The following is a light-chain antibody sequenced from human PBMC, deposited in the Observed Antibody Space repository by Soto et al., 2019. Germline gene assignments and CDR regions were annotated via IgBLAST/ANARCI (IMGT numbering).Light chain of an antibody. CDR1: SSDFGAYNY. J-gene: IGLJ2*01. CDR2: DVS. Sequence: QSALTQPRSVSGSPGQSVTISCTGTSSDFGAYNYVSWYQQHPGKAPKLMIYDVSKRPSGVPDRFSGSKSGNTASLTISGLQAEDEADYYCCSYAGSYVVFGGGTKLTVL. V-gene: IGLV2-11*01. CDR3: CSYAGSYVV.